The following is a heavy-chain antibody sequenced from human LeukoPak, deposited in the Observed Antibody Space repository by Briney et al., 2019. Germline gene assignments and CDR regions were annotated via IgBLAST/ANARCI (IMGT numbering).Heavy chain of an antibody. CDR3: AKDPAY. V-gene: IGHV3-23*01. CDR2: ITGSGGST. Sequence: GGSLRLSCAASGFTFSSYVMTWGRQAPGKGLEWVSGITGSGGSTFYADSVRGRFTISRDNSRNTLYLQMNSLRAEDTAVYYCAKDPAYWGQGTLVTVSS. J-gene: IGHJ4*02. CDR1: GFTFSSYV.